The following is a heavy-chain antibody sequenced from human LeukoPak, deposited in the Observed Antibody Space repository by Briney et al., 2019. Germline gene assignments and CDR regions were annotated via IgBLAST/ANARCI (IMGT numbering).Heavy chain of an antibody. J-gene: IGHJ4*02. V-gene: IGHV3-21*01. CDR3: AKDYFYSNYGRY. CDR2: ISSSSSYI. D-gene: IGHD4-11*01. CDR1: GFTFSSYS. Sequence: GGSLRLSCAASGFTFSSYSMNWVRQAPGKGLEWVSSISSSSSYIYYADSVKGRFTISRDNSKNTLYLQMNSLRAEDTAVYYCAKDYFYSNYGRYWGQGTLVTVSS.